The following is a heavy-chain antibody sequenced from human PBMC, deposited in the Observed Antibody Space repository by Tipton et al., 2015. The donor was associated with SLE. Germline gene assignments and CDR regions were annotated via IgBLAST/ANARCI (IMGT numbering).Heavy chain of an antibody. D-gene: IGHD2-8*01. CDR3: VRDGFCRDGVCYRNWFDP. V-gene: IGHV4-38-2*02. CDR1: GSSISRAHH. Sequence: TLSLTCSVSGSSISRAHHWGWIRQPPGKGLEWMGSIFHSGDVYYNPSVRSRVTISIETSKNQFSLKLTSVTAADTAVYYCVRDGFCRDGVCYRNWFDPWGPGSLVTVSS. CDR2: IFHSGDV. J-gene: IGHJ5*02.